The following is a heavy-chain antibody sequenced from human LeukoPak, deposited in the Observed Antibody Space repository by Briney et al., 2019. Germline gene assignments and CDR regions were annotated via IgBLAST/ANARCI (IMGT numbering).Heavy chain of an antibody. CDR1: GGSISSGGYY. CDR3: ARGGSGSYYPFDY. J-gene: IGHJ4*02. Sequence: SQTLSLTCTVSGGSISSGGYYWSWIRQPPGKGLEWIGYIYHSGSTYYNPSLKSRVTISVDRSKNQFSLKLSSVTAADTAVYYCARGGSGSYYPFDYWGQGILVTVSS. V-gene: IGHV4-30-2*01. D-gene: IGHD3-10*01. CDR2: IYHSGST.